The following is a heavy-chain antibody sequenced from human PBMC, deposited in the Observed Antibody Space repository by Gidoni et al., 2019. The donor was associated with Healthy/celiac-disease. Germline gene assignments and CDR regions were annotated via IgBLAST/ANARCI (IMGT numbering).Heavy chain of an antibody. V-gene: IGHV3-11*01. D-gene: IGHD2-21*01. J-gene: IGHJ4*02. CDR2: IRSSGSTI. CDR1: GFTFSDYY. Sequence: QVHLVPSGGGLVTPAGSLILSCASSGFTFSDYYMRWIRQAPEKGLGWGSYIRSSGSTIYYADSGKGRFTISRDNAKNSLYLQMNSLRAEDTAVYDGARDEAPGDEYWGQGTLVTVSS. CDR3: ARDEAPGDEY.